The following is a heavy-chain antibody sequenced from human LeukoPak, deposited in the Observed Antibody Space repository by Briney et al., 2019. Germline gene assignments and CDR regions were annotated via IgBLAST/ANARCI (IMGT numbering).Heavy chain of an antibody. CDR2: MNPNSGNT. D-gene: IGHD3-10*01. Sequence: VASVKVSCKASGYTFTSYDINWVRQATGQGLEWMGWMNPNSGNTGYAQKFQGRVTITRNTSISTAYMELSSLRSEDTAVYYCARVYLGGDLWFGESGDYYYYYMDVWGKGTTVTVSS. CDR3: ARVYLGGDLWFGESGDYYYYYMDV. J-gene: IGHJ6*03. V-gene: IGHV1-8*03. CDR1: GYTFTSYD.